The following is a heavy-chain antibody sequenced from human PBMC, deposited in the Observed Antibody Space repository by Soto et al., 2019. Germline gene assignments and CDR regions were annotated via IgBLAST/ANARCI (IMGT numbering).Heavy chain of an antibody. D-gene: IGHD6-13*01. CDR2: TYYSGLT. CDR3: ARLPAEATVAAGGMDV. V-gene: IGHV4-39*01. Sequence: PSLTCSVSGGSIRTGVFYWGWIRQPPGKGLEWIGSTYYSGLTFYTPSLKSRVTISVDTSKNQFSLNLDSVTAADTAVYYCARLPAEATVAAGGMDVWGQGTTVTVSS. CDR1: GGSIRTGVFY. J-gene: IGHJ6*02.